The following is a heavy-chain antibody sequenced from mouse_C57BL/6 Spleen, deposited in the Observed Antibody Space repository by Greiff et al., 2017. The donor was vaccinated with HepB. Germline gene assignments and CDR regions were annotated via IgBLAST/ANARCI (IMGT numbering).Heavy chain of an antibody. CDR2: IDPENGDT. D-gene: IGHD3-3*01. J-gene: IGHJ4*01. CDR1: GFNIKDDY. V-gene: IGHV14-4*01. CDR3: TTGGRAMDY. Sequence: EVQLQQSGAELVRPGASVKLSCTASGFNIKDDYMHWVKQRPEQGLEWIGWIDPENGDTEYASKFQGKATITADTSSNTAYLQFSSLTSEDTAVYYCTTGGRAMDYWGQGTSVTVSS.